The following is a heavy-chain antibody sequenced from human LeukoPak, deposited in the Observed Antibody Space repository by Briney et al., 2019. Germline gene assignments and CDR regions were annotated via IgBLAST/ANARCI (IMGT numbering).Heavy chain of an antibody. CDR1: GYTFINYY. CDR2: INPSGGST. CDR3: AGSLGYCTSNVCYLKY. Sequence: ASVKVSCKASGYTFINYYMHWVRRAPGQGLEWMGIINPSGGSTKYAQKFQDRVTMTTDTYTNTAYMELRSLRSDDTAVYYCAGSLGYCTSNVCYLKYWGQGTLVTVSS. D-gene: IGHD2-8*01. V-gene: IGHV1-46*01. J-gene: IGHJ4*02.